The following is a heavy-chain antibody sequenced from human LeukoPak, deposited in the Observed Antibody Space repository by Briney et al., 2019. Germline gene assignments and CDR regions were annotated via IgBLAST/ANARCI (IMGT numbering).Heavy chain of an antibody. CDR3: ARVVGTTEYYYGMDV. CDR2: IYYSGTT. D-gene: IGHD4-17*01. Sequence: SETVSLTCIVSGGSISSSSYNWGWIRQPPGKGLEWIGSIYYSGTTYYNPSLKSRVTISVDTSKNQFSLKLSSVTAADTAVYYCARVVGTTEYYYGMDVWGQGTTVTVSS. V-gene: IGHV4-39*07. CDR1: GGSISSSSYN. J-gene: IGHJ6*02.